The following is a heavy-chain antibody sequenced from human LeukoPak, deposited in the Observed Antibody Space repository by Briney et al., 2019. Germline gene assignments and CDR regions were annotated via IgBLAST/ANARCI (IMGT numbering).Heavy chain of an antibody. J-gene: IGHJ4*02. CDR2: ISYDGSRK. CDR1: GFTFSSHA. V-gene: IGHV3-30-3*01. CDR3: ARERGGTFIDYLDY. Sequence: PGGSLRLSCAASGFTFSSHAMHWVRQAPGKGLEWVAVISYDGSRKNYADSVRGRFTISRDNSKNSLSLQMNSPRAEDTAVYYCARERGGTFIDYLDYWGQGTLVTVSS. D-gene: IGHD1-14*01.